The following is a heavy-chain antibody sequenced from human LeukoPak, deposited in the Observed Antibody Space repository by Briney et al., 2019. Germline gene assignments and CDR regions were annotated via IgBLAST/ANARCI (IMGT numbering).Heavy chain of an antibody. V-gene: IGHV3-33*01. CDR1: GFTFSSYG. CDR2: IWYDESNK. J-gene: IGHJ6*02. Sequence: PGGSLRLSCAACGFTFSSYGMHWVRQDPGKGLEWVAVIWYDESNKYYADSVKGRFTISRDNSKNTLYLQMNSLRAEDTAVYYCARDLDGLGYYYGMDVWGQGTTVTVSS. CDR3: ARDLDGLGYYYGMDV. D-gene: IGHD3-16*01.